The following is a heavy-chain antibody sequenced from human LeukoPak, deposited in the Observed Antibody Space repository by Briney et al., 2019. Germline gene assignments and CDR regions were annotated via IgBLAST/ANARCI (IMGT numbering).Heavy chain of an antibody. Sequence: ASVKASCKASGYTFTGYYMHWVRQAPGQGLEWMGWINPNSGGTNYAQKFQGGVTMTRDTSISTAYMELSRLRSDDTAVYYCARGSRVGYQLLYERVNEGNWFDPWGQGTLVTVSS. V-gene: IGHV1-2*02. CDR3: ARGSRVGYQLLYERVNEGNWFDP. CDR2: INPNSGGT. J-gene: IGHJ5*02. CDR1: GYTFTGYY. D-gene: IGHD2-2*02.